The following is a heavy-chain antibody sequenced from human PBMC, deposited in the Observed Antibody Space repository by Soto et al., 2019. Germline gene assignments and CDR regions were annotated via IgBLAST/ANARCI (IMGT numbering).Heavy chain of an antibody. V-gene: IGHV3-73*01. CDR2: IRSKANSYAT. D-gene: IGHD2-2*01. Sequence: EVQLVESGGGLVQPGGSLKLSCAASGFTFSGSAMHWVRQASGKGLEWVGRIRSKANSYATAYAASVKGRLTISRDDSKNTAYLQMNSLKTEDTAVYYCTRDLVVPAAMNEQGPKHYYYYYMDVWGKGTTVTVSS. J-gene: IGHJ6*03. CDR3: TRDLVVPAAMNEQGPKHYYYYYMDV. CDR1: GFTFSGSA.